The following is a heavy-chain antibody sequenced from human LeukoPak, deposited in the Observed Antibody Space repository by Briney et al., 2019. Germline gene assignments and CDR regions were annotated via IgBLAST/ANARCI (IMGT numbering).Heavy chain of an antibody. CDR2: ISSSGSII. V-gene: IGHV3-48*03. CDR1: GFTFSTYE. D-gene: IGHD2-2*01. J-gene: IGHJ4*02. Sequence: GESLRLSCAASGFTFSTYEMNWVRQAPGKGLEWVSYISSSGSIIYYADSVKGRFTISRDNSKNTLYLQMNSLRAEDTAVYYCARVMGRYCSSTSCYVDYWGQGTLVTVSS. CDR3: ARVMGRYCSSTSCYVDY.